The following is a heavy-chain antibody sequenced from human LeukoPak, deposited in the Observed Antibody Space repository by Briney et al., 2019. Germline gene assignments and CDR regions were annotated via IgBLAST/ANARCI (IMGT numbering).Heavy chain of an antibody. V-gene: IGHV4-39*01. CDR3: AALPRTVVPAAISYYYYSMDV. D-gene: IGHD2-2*01. J-gene: IGHJ6*03. CDR1: GGSISSSSYY. Sequence: SETLSLTCTVSGGSISSSSYYWGWIRQPPGKGLEWIGSIYYSGSTYYNPSLTRRVTISVDTSKNLFSLKLSSVTAADTAVYYCAALPRTVVPAAISYYYYSMDVWGKGTTVTVSS. CDR2: IYYSGST.